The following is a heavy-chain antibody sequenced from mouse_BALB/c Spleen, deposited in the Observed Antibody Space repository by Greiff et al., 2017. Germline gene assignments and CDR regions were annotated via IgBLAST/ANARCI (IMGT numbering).Heavy chain of an antibody. V-gene: IGHV5-12-2*01. CDR3: ARHGYDVAWFAY. D-gene: IGHD2-2*01. CDR2: ISNGGGST. J-gene: IGHJ3*01. CDR1: GFTFSSYT. Sequence: DVMLVESGGGLVQPGGSLKLSCAASGFTFSSYTMSWVRQTPEKRLEWVAYISNGGGSTYYPDTVKGRFTISRDNAKNTLYLQMSSLKSEDTAMYYCARHGYDVAWFAYWGQGTLVTVSA.